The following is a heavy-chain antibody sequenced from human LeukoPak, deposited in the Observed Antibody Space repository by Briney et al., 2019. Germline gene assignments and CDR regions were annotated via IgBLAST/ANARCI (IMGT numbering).Heavy chain of an antibody. CDR2: INPNSGGT. J-gene: IGHJ4*02. CDR1: GYTFTGYY. Sequence: ASVKVSCKASGYTFTGYYMHWVRQAPGQGLEWMGWINPNSGGTNYAQKFQGRVTMTRDTSISTAYMELSRLRSDDTAVYYCARVGYGDTWGYDQLDYWGQGTLVTVSS. D-gene: IGHD5-12*01. V-gene: IGHV1-2*02. CDR3: ARVGYGDTWGYDQLDY.